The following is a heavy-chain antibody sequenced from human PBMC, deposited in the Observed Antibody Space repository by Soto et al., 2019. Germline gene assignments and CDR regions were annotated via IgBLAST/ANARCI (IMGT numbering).Heavy chain of an antibody. CDR3: ARDPLRIAVAQLDNWFDP. J-gene: IGHJ5*02. Sequence: QVQLVQSGAEVKKPGASVKVSCKASGYTFTSYAMHWVRQAPGQRLEWMGWINAGNGNTKYSQKFQGRVTITRDTSASTAYMELSSLRSEDTAVYYCARDPLRIAVAQLDNWFDPWGQGTLVTVSS. V-gene: IGHV1-3*01. CDR1: GYTFTSYA. CDR2: INAGNGNT. D-gene: IGHD6-13*01.